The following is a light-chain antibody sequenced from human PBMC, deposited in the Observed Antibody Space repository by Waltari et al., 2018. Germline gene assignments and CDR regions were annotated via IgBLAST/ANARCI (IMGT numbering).Light chain of an antibody. V-gene: IGKV3-20*01. CDR2: AAS. CDR3: QQYDGSVVT. CDR1: QYIICSG. Sequence: ENVLMQSPGTLSLSPGARVALFCRASQYIICSGMTWYHQKPGQAHRLLIHAASTRAPGVPDRFSGSGSGTDFTLTISRLEPEDSAIYYCQQYDGSVVTFGGGTKVEIK. J-gene: IGKJ4*01.